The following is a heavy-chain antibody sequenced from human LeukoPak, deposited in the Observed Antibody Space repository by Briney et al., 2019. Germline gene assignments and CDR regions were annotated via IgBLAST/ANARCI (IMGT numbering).Heavy chain of an antibody. CDR1: GYTFTSYY. D-gene: IGHD3-22*01. CDR2: INPSGGST. V-gene: IGHV1-46*01. CDR3: ARDGYHYDSSGYSKTEDFDY. J-gene: IGHJ4*02. Sequence: ASVKVSCKASGYTFTSYYMHWVRQAPGQGLEWMGIINPSGGSTSYAQKFRGRVTMTRDTSTSTVYMELSSLRSEDTAVYYCARDGYHYDSSGYSKTEDFDYWGQGTLVTVSS.